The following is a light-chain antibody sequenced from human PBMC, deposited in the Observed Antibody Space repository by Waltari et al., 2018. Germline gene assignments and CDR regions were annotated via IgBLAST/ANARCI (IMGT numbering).Light chain of an antibody. Sequence: IQMTQSPSSLSASVGDRVTIPCRASQTINNYLNWYQQKPGKAPKLLIYAASSLQSGVPSRFSGSGSGTDFSITISSLQPEDFATYYCQQSFSSPWVTFGGGTKVEIE. CDR1: QTINNY. CDR3: QQSFSSPWVT. J-gene: IGKJ4*01. CDR2: AAS. V-gene: IGKV1-39*01.